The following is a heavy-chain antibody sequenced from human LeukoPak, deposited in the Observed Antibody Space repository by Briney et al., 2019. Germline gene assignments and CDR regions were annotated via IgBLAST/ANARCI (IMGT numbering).Heavy chain of an antibody. CDR3: ARDHKDWGVFDY. D-gene: IGHD7-27*01. J-gene: IGHJ4*02. CDR1: GFTFSSYS. V-gene: IGHV3-48*04. Sequence: PGGSLRLSCAASGFTFSSYSMNWVRQTPGKGLEWISYISSSSSIIYYADSVKGRFTISRDNAKNSLYLQMNSLRAEDTAAYYCARDHKDWGVFDYWGQGTLVTVSS. CDR2: ISSSSSII.